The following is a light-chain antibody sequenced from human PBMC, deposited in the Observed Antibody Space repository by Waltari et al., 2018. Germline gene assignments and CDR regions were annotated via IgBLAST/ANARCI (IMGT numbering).Light chain of an antibody. Sequence: SYELTQPPSVSGAPGQTATMTSEVQRIGTRSVLWYQNTPGQAPVVVVYDDWNRPSGVPGRFSGSNSGSTATLIISRVEAGDEADYYCQVWNSFIDHWVFGGGTKLTVL. V-gene: IGLV3-21*02. CDR1: RIGTRS. CDR3: QVWNSFIDHWV. J-gene: IGLJ3*02. CDR2: DDW.